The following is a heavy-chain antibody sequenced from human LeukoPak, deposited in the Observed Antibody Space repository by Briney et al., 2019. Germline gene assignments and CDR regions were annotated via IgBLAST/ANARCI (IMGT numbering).Heavy chain of an antibody. D-gene: IGHD3-10*01. J-gene: IGHJ2*01. CDR3: ARSYGSGSPCDL. CDR2: IYYSGSA. CDR1: GGSISSYY. V-gene: IGHV4-59*01. Sequence: PSETLSLTCNVSGGSISSYYWSWIRQPPGKGLAWIGYIYYSGSANYNPSLKSRVTLSVDTSKNQFSLKLRYVTAADTAVYYCARSYGSGSPCDLWGRGTLVSVSS.